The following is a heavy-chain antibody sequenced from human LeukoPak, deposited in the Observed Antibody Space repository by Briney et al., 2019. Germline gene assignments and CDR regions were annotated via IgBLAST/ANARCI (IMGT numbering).Heavy chain of an antibody. CDR3: AHRRDSSSVDYFDY. V-gene: IGHV2-5*01. Sequence: GSGPTLVNPTQTLTLTCTFSGFSLSTSGVGVGWIRQPPGKALEWLALIYWNDDKRYSPSLKSRLTITKDTSKNQVVLTMTNIDPVDTATYYCAHRRDSSSVDYFDYWGQGTLVTVSS. CDR1: GFSLSTSGVG. D-gene: IGHD6-6*01. CDR2: IYWNDDK. J-gene: IGHJ4*02.